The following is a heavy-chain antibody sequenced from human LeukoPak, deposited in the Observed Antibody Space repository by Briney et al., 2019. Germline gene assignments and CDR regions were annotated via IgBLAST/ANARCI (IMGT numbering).Heavy chain of an antibody. J-gene: IGHJ6*02. D-gene: IGHD3-10*01. CDR3: ARDSEYYYGSGHYYYYGMDV. V-gene: IGHV4-4*07. CDR2: IYTSGST. CDR1: GGSISSYY. Sequence: SQTLSLTCTVSGGSISSYYWSWIRQPAGKGLEWIGRIYTSGSTNYNPSLKSRVTMSVDTSKNQFSLKLSSVTAADTAVYYCARDSEYYYGSGHYYYYGMDVWGQGTTVTVSS.